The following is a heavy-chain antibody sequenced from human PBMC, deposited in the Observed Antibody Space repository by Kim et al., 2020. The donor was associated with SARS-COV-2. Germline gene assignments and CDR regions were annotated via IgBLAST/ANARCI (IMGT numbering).Heavy chain of an antibody. CDR2: IYYRGST. CDR3: ARLTGQFVLSPYYYYGMDV. D-gene: IGHD6-6*01. CDR1: GGSISGYY. Sequence: SETLSLTCTVPGGSISGYYWTWIRQPPGRGLEWIGYIYYRGSTNYKSPLRSRVTISVDTSKNQFSLELTSVTAADTAVYYCARLTGQFVLSPYYYYGMDVWGQGATVTVSS. V-gene: IGHV4-59*08. J-gene: IGHJ6*02.